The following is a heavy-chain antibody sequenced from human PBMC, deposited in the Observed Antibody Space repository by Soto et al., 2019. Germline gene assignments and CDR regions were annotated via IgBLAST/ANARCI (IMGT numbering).Heavy chain of an antibody. D-gene: IGHD3-22*01. CDR2: IYYSGST. Sequence: PSETLSLTCTVSGGSISSYYWSWIRQPPGKGLEWIGYIYYSGSTNYNPSLKSRVTISVDTSKNQFSLKLSSVTAADTAVYYCARAMSSGYPPDYWGQGTLVTVSS. V-gene: IGHV4-59*01. J-gene: IGHJ4*02. CDR1: GGSISSYY. CDR3: ARAMSSGYPPDY.